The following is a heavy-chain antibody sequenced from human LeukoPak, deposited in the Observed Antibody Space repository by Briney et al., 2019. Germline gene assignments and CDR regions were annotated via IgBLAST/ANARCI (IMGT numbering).Heavy chain of an antibody. J-gene: IGHJ4*02. CDR1: GFTFSSYS. Sequence: GGSLRLSCAASGFTFSSYSMNWVRQAPGKGLEWVSSINSSSSYIYYADSVKGRFTISRDNAKNSLYLQMNSLRAEDTAVYYCAREEIAPYYFDYWGQGTLVTVSS. D-gene: IGHD3-22*01. CDR3: AREEIAPYYFDY. V-gene: IGHV3-21*01. CDR2: INSSSSYI.